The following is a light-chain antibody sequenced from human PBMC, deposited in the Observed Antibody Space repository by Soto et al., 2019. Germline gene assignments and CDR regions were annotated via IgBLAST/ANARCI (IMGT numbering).Light chain of an antibody. Sequence: EIVLTKSPATLSLSPGERATLSCRASQSVSSYLAWYQQKPGQAPRLLIYDASNRATGIPARFSGSGSGTDFTLTISSLEPEDFAVYYCQQRSNWPPRWTFGQGTKVEIK. J-gene: IGKJ1*01. CDR1: QSVSSY. V-gene: IGKV3-11*01. CDR3: QQRSNWPPRWT. CDR2: DAS.